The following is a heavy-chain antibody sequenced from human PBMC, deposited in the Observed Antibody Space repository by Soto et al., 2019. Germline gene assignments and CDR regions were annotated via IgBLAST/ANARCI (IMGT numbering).Heavy chain of an antibody. CDR1: GYTFTNYG. J-gene: IGHJ4*02. Sequence: ASVKVSCKTSGYTFTNYGISWVRQAPGQGLEWMGWITTDKGKTTYAHKFQGRFTMTTDTSMSTAYMELRSLRSDDTALYYCATRSSAFDYWGQVILVTVSS. CDR3: ATRSSAFDY. CDR2: ITTDKGKT. V-gene: IGHV1-18*01.